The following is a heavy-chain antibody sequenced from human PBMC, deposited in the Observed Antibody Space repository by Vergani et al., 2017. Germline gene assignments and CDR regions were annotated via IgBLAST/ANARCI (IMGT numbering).Heavy chain of an antibody. CDR3: ARVEMATEGPLHYYYGMDV. D-gene: IGHD5-24*01. J-gene: IGHJ6*02. CDR1: GGSISSYY. Sequence: QVQLQESGPGLVKPSETLSLPCTVSGGSISSYYWSWIRQPPGKGLEWIGYIYYSGSTNYNPSLKSRVTISVDTSKNQFSLKLSSVTAADTAAYYCARVEMATEGPLHYYYGMDVWGQGTTVTVSS. CDR2: IYYSGST. V-gene: IGHV4-59*01.